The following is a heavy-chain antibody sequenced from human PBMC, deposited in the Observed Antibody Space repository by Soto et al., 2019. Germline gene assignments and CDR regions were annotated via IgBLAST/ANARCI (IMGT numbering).Heavy chain of an antibody. V-gene: IGHV1-69*13. J-gene: IGHJ4*02. CDR3: ARGIAARPDYFDY. CDR2: IIPIFGTA. D-gene: IGHD6-6*01. Sequence: SVKVSCKASGGTFSSYAISWVRQAPGQGLEWMGGIIPIFGTANYAQKFQGRVTITADESTSTAYMELSSLRSEDTAVYYCARGIAARPDYFDYWGQGTLVTVSS. CDR1: GGTFSSYA.